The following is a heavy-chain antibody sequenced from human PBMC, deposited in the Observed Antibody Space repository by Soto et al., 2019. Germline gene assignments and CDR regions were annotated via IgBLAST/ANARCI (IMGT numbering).Heavy chain of an antibody. D-gene: IGHD6-6*01. CDR1: GFTLSGYA. V-gene: IGHV3-64*01. J-gene: IGHJ6*03. Sequence: EVQLAESGGGLAQPGGSLRLSCAASGFTLSGYAMDCVRQAPGKGLEYVSGISSNGVGTYYANSVQGRFTISRDNSKNPVYLQMGSLIPEDMAVYYCARRARPDFYYMDVWGKGTTVTVSS. CDR2: ISSNGVGT. CDR3: ARRARPDFYYMDV.